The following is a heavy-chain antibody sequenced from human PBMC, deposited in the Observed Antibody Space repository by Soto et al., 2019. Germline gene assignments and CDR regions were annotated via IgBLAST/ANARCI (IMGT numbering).Heavy chain of an antibody. CDR1: GYTFTSYG. V-gene: IGHV1-18*04. D-gene: IGHD2-8*01. J-gene: IGHJ5*02. CDR2: ISAYNGNT. Sequence: GASVKVSCKASGYTFTSYGISWVRQAPGQGHEWMGWISAYNGNTNYAQKLQGRVTMTTDTSTSTAYMELRSLRSDDTAVYYCARDPDCTNGVCYADNRFDPSGQGTLVTVSS. CDR3: ARDPDCTNGVCYADNRFDP.